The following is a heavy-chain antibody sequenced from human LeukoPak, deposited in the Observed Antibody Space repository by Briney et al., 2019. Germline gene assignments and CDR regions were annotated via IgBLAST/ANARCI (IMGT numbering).Heavy chain of an antibody. CDR2: INVDGSEK. V-gene: IGHV3-7*01. Sequence: PGGSLRLSCAASGFSLSNHWVTWVRQAPGKGSEWVAHINVDGSEKDFLDSVRGRFTISRDNSKNSVYLQMNTLRVEDTAVYHCARGHYGLDVWGQGTTVTVSS. CDR3: ARGHYGLDV. CDR1: GFSLSNHW. J-gene: IGHJ6*02.